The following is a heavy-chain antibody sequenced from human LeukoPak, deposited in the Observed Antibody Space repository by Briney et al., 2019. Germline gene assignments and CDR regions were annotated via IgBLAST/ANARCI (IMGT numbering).Heavy chain of an antibody. V-gene: IGHV3-30*02. J-gene: IGHJ4*02. CDR3: AKAGVQYGSSCQLDY. D-gene: IGHD6-13*01. Sequence: QPGGSLRLSCAASGFTFSSYGMHWVRQAPGKGLEWVAFIRYDGSNKYYADSVKGRFTISRDNSKNTLYPQMHSLRAEDTAVYYCAKAGVQYGSSCQLDYWGQGTLVTVSS. CDR2: IRYDGSNK. CDR1: GFTFSSYG.